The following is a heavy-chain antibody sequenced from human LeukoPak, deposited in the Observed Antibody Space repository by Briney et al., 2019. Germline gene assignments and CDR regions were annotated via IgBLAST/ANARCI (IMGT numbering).Heavy chain of an antibody. V-gene: IGHV4-59*03. CDR3: ARGYGYYFES. D-gene: IGHD5-18*01. Sequence: SGTLSLTCTVSGGSISSYYWNWIRQPPGKGLEWIGYIYSSGSTNYNPSLRSRVAISVDTSRNQFSLKLSSVTTADTAVYYCARGYGYYFESWGQGTLVTVSS. J-gene: IGHJ4*02. CDR1: GGSISSYY. CDR2: IYSSGST.